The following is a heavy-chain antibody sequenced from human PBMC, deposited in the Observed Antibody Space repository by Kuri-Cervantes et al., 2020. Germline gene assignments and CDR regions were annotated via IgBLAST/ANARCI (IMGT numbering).Heavy chain of an antibody. CDR1: GGSISSGGYY. D-gene: IGHD2-21*01. Sequence: SETLSLTCTVSGGSISSGGYYWSWIRQHPGKGLEWIGYIYYSGSTYYNPSLKSRVTISVDTSKNQFSLKLSSVTAADTAVYHCARGTPLIRPGNWFDPWGQGTLVTVSS. CDR2: IYYSGST. J-gene: IGHJ5*02. V-gene: IGHV4-31*03. CDR3: ARGTPLIRPGNWFDP.